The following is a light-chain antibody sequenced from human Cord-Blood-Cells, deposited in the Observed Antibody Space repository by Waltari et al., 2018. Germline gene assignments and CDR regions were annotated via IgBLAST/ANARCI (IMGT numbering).Light chain of an antibody. CDR3: RQSYSTPAGT. J-gene: IGKJ4*01. CDR1: QSISSY. V-gene: IGKV1-39*01. CDR2: AAS. Sequence: DIQMTQSPSSLSASVGDSVTITCRASQSISSYLNWYQQKPGTAPKLLIYAASSLQSGVTSRFSGSGSGTEFDLTSSSLQHEDFATYYCRQSYSTPAGTSGAGTTVEIK.